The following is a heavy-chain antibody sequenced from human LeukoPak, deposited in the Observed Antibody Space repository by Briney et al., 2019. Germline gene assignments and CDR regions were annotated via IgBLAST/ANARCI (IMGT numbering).Heavy chain of an antibody. V-gene: IGHV3-9*01. Sequence: GGSLRLSCAASGFTFDDYAMDWVRQAPGKGLEWVSGITWNTGIIGYADSVKGRFTISRDNAKNSLHLQMNSLRAEDTALYYCAKEIYRSGWHDAFDIWGQGTMVTVSS. CDR1: GFTFDDYA. CDR2: ITWNTGII. D-gene: IGHD6-19*01. J-gene: IGHJ3*02. CDR3: AKEIYRSGWHDAFDI.